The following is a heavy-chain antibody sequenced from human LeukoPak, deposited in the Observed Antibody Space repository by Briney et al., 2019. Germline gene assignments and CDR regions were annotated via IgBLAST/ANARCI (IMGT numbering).Heavy chain of an antibody. V-gene: IGHV4-59*08. CDR3: ARHEGSLDAFDI. J-gene: IGHJ3*02. CDR1: VGSISSYY. D-gene: IGHD1-26*01. CDR2: IYYSGST. Sequence: SETLSLTCTVSVGSISSYYWSWIRQPPGKGLEWIGYIYYSGSTNYNPSLKSRVTISVDTSKKQFSLKLSSVTAADTAVYYCARHEGSLDAFDIWGQGTMVTVSS.